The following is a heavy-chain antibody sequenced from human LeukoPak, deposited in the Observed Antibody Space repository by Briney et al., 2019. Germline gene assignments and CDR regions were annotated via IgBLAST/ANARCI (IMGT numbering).Heavy chain of an antibody. CDR1: GYSISSGYY. D-gene: IGHD1-20*01. Sequence: SETLSLTCTVSGYSISSGYYWGWIRPPPGKGLEWIGSIYHSGSTYYNPSLKSRVTISVDTSKNQFSLKLSSVTAADTAVYYCARSIAGLNWFDPWGQGTLVTVSS. J-gene: IGHJ5*02. CDR2: IYHSGST. V-gene: IGHV4-38-2*02. CDR3: ARSIAGLNWFDP.